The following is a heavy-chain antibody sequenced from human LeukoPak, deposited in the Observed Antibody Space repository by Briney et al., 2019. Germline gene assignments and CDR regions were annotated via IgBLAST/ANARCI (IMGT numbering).Heavy chain of an antibody. CDR3: ARVNFYYYDSSGYYDY. D-gene: IGHD3-22*01. CDR2: ISYDGSNK. V-gene: IGHV3-30-3*01. J-gene: IGHJ4*02. CDR1: GFTFSSYA. Sequence: GRSLRLSCAASGFTFSSYAMHWVRQAPGKGLEWVAVISYDGSNKYYADSVKGRFTISRDNSKNTLYLQMNSLRAGDTAVYYCARVNFYYYDSSGYYDYWGQGTLVTASS.